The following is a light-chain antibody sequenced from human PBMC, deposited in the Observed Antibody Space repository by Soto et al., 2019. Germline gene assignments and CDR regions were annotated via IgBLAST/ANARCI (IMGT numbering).Light chain of an antibody. V-gene: IGKV1-5*03. CDR1: QSISSW. J-gene: IGKJ1*01. CDR2: SAS. CDR3: QQYDRASWT. Sequence: DIQMTQSPSTLSASVGDRVIITCRASQSISSWLAWYQQKPGKAPNLLIYSASTLKSGIPSRFSGSGSGTEFTLTISSLQPDDFATYYCQQYDRASWTFGPGTKVEIK.